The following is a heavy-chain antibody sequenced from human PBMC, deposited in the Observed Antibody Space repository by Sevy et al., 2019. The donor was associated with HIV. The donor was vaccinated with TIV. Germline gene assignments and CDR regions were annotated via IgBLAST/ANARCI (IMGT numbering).Heavy chain of an antibody. J-gene: IGHJ4*02. CDR2: ISKRGSTT. D-gene: IGHD7-27*01. CDR1: GFTFSHHN. CDR3: AREENRELGTIPLDS. V-gene: IGHV3-48*02. Sequence: GGYLRLSCAASGFTFSHHNMNWVRQAPGKGLEWISYISKRGSTTYFADSVRGRFTISRDNAKNSLFLEMHSLTDEDTAVYYCAREENRELGTIPLDSWGRGIQVTVSS.